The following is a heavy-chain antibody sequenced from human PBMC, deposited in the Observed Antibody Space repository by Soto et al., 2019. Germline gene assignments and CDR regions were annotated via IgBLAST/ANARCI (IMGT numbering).Heavy chain of an antibody. J-gene: IGHJ4*02. CDR2: ISSRSRSI. CDR3: ARDLFDYEGLVPYSFDL. CDR1: GFTFSSYS. Sequence: GGSLRLSCAASGFTFSSYSMHWFRQAPGKGLEWVSSISSRSRSIYYADSQKGRFTISRDNTKNSLYLQMNNLRAEDTAVYYCARDLFDYEGLVPYSFDLCGQGTLVIVAS. V-gene: IGHV3-21*01. D-gene: IGHD3-9*01.